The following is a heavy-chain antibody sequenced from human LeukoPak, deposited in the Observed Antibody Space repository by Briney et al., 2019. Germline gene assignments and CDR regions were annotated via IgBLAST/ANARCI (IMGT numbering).Heavy chain of an antibody. CDR1: GGSISSYY. CDR2: INHSGST. J-gene: IGHJ5*02. D-gene: IGHD3-10*01. V-gene: IGHV4-34*01. CDR3: ARGAELLWFGELSYWFDP. Sequence: SETLSLTCTVSGGSISSYYWSWIRQPPGKGLEWIGEINHSGSTNYNPSLKSRVTISVDTSKNQFSLKLSSVTAADTAVYYCARGAELLWFGELSYWFDPWGQGTLVTVSS.